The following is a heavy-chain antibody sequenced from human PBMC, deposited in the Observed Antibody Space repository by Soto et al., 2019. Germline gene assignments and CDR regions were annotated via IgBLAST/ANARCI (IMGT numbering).Heavy chain of an antibody. CDR3: ARARATIAAAAIFDC. Sequence: QVQLQESGPGLVKPSGTLSLTCAVSGGSISTSNWWSWVRQPPGKGLEWIGEVYRTGSTNYNPSLESRLTISVDKSKNQFPRTLTSVTAADTAVYYCARARATIAAAAIFDCWGQGTLVTVSS. D-gene: IGHD6-13*01. V-gene: IGHV4-4*02. J-gene: IGHJ4*02. CDR2: VYRTGST. CDR1: GGSISTSNW.